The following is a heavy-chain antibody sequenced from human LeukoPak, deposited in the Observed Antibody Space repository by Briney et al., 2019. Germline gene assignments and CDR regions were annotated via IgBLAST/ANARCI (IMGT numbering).Heavy chain of an antibody. Sequence: GGSLRLSCAASGFTSSSYSMNWVRQAPGKGLEWVSSISGSSSYIYYGDSVKGRCTISRDNAKKSLYLQMNSLRAEDTAVYYCARDGNRDGDMDVWGKGTTVTVSS. D-gene: IGHD1-1*01. J-gene: IGHJ6*03. CDR2: ISGSSSYI. V-gene: IGHV3-21*01. CDR1: GFTSSSYS. CDR3: ARDGNRDGDMDV.